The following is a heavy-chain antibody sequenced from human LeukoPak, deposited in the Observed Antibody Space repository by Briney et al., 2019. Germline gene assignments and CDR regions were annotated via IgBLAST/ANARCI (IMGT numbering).Heavy chain of an antibody. CDR2: ITNSGNSK. CDR3: ARTGSSGYLTFDY. Sequence: GGSLRLSCAASEFTFSSYSMNWVRQAPGKGLEWVSYITNSGNSKSYADSVKGRFTISRDNTKNSLHLQMNGLRAEDTAVYYCARTGSSGYLTFDYWGQGILVTVSS. J-gene: IGHJ4*02. V-gene: IGHV3-48*01. D-gene: IGHD3-22*01. CDR1: EFTFSSYS.